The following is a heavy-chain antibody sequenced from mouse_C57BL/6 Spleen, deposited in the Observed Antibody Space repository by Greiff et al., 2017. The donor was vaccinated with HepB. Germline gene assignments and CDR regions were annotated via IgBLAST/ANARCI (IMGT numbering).Heavy chain of an antibody. J-gene: IGHJ3*01. CDR3: ARGDGYYLPFAY. Sequence: VQLQESGAELVKPGASVKISCKASGYAFSSYWMNWVKQRPGKGLEWIGQIYPGDGDTNYNGKFKGKATLTVDKPSSTAYMQLSSLTSEDSAVYYCARGDGYYLPFAYWGQGTLVTVSA. CDR1: GYAFSSYW. D-gene: IGHD2-3*01. CDR2: IYPGDGDT. V-gene: IGHV1-80*01.